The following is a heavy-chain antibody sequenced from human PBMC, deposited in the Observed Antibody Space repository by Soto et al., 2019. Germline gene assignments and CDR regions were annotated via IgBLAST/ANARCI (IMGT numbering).Heavy chain of an antibody. CDR3: ATGRLRWGPAGFDY. Sequence: ASVKVSCKVSGYTLTELSMHWERQAPGKGLEGMGGFDPADGETIYAQKFQGRVTMTEDTSTDTSYMEPSSLRSEDTAVYYCATGRLRWGPAGFDYWGQGTLVTVSS. D-gene: IGHD2-21*02. CDR1: GYTLTELS. CDR2: FDPADGET. J-gene: IGHJ4*02. V-gene: IGHV1-24*01.